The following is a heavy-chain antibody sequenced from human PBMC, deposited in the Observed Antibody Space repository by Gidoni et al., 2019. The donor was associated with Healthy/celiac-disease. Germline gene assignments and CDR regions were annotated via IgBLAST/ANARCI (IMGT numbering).Heavy chain of an antibody. CDR3: AREGYIPYFDL. Sequence: QVQLQQWGAGLLNPSETLHLTCAVYGGSFSGYYWHWIRQPPGKGLEWIGEINHSGSTNYNPSLKSRVTISVDTSKNQFSLKLSSVTAADTAVYYCAREGYIPYFDLWGRGTLVTVSS. D-gene: IGHD5-12*01. J-gene: IGHJ2*01. CDR2: INHSGST. V-gene: IGHV4-34*01. CDR1: GGSFSGYY.